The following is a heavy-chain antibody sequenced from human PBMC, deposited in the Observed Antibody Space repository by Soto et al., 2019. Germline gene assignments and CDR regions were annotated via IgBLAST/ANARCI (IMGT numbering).Heavy chain of an antibody. J-gene: IGHJ4*02. D-gene: IGHD6-6*01. CDR3: ARGVIAPRPLDY. Sequence: PSETLSLTCTVSGDSVSSGDYYWTWIRQPPGKGLEWVGHIYFSGRTNYIPSLESRVTISLDTSKNQFSLNLTSVTAADTAVYYCARGVIAPRPLDYWGQGTLVTVSS. CDR1: GDSVSSGDYY. V-gene: IGHV4-61*08. CDR2: IYFSGRT.